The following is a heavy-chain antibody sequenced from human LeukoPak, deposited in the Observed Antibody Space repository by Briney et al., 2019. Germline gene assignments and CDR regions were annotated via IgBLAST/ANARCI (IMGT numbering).Heavy chain of an antibody. D-gene: IGHD4-17*01. V-gene: IGHV3-48*01. CDR2: ISSSSSPI. Sequence: GGSLRLSCAASGFTFSNAWMSWVRQAPGKGLEWLSYISSSSSPIYYADSVKGRFTISRDNAKNSLYLQMNSLRAEDTAVYFCARLSGDPPYWGQGTLVTVSS. J-gene: IGHJ4*02. CDR1: GFTFSNAW. CDR3: ARLSGDPPY.